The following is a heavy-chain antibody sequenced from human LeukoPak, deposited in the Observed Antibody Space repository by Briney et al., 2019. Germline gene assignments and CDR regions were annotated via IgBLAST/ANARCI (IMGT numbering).Heavy chain of an antibody. D-gene: IGHD4-17*01. CDR1: GFIFSSSW. CDR3: ARDHYDDYFGAFDI. J-gene: IGHJ3*02. CDR2: IKQDGRDK. Sequence: GGSLRVSCAASGFIFSSSWMTWARQAPGRGLEWVANIKQDGRDKHYVNSLRGRFTISRDNAKNSLYLQINSLRAEDTAVYFCARDHYDDYFGAFDIWGQGTMVTVSS. V-gene: IGHV3-7*01.